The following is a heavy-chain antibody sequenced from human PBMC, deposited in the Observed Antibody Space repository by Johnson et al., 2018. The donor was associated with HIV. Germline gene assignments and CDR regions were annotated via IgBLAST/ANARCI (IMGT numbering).Heavy chain of an antibody. CDR3: ARQQQLFLSGTFDL. CDR2: ISYDGSKT. J-gene: IGHJ3*01. Sequence: QVLLVESGGGVVQPGLSLRLSCAASRFAFKTYAMHWVRQTPGKGLEWLAVISYDGSKTYYADSVKGRVTISRDNSKNTLYLQMNTLRPEDTAVYYCARQQQLFLSGTFDLWGPGTMVTVS. D-gene: IGHD6-13*01. CDR1: RFAFKTYA. V-gene: IGHV3-30*04.